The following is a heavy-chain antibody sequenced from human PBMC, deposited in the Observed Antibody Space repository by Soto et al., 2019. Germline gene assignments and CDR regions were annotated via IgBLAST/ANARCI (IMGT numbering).Heavy chain of an antibody. CDR1: GGSLSSYY. D-gene: IGHD1-26*01. CDR3: AGRKRYYGMDV. V-gene: IGHV4-4*07. Sequence: QVQLQESGPGLVKPSETLSLTCTVSGGSLSSYYWSWIRQPAGKGLEWIGRISTSGSTNYNPSLKSRVTISVDKSKNQFSLKLSSVTAADTAVYYCAGRKRYYGMDVWGQGTTVTVSS. J-gene: IGHJ6*02. CDR2: ISTSGST.